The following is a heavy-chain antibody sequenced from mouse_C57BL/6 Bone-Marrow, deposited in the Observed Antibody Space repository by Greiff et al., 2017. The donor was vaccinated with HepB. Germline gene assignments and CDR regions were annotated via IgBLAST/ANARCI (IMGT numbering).Heavy chain of an antibody. V-gene: IGHV1-55*01. Sequence: VQLQESGAELVKPGASVKMSCKASGYSFTSYWITWVKQRPGQGLEWIGDIYPGSGSTNYNEKFKSKATLTVDTSSSTAYMQLSSLTSEDSAVYYCARWGLDYWGQGTTLTVSS. J-gene: IGHJ2*01. CDR1: GYSFTSYW. CDR2: IYPGSGST. CDR3: ARWGLDY.